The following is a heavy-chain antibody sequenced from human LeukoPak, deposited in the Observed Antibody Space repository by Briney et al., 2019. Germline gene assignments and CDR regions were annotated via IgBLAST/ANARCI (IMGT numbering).Heavy chain of an antibody. D-gene: IGHD1-14*01. J-gene: IGHJ6*03. CDR1: GYTFTSYG. CDR3: ARDRSSGGIYYYYYLDV. V-gene: IGHV1-18*01. CDR2: ISAYNGNT. Sequence: ASVKVSCTASGYTFTSYGISWVRQAPGQGLEWMGWISAYNGNTNYAQKLQGRVTMTTDTSTSTAYMELRSLRSDDTAVYYCARDRSSGGIYYYYYLDVLRKATTVTVSS.